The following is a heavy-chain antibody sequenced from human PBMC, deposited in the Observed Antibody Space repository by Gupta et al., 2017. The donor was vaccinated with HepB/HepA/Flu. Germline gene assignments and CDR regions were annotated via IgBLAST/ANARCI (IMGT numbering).Heavy chain of an antibody. J-gene: IGHJ4*02. V-gene: IGHV3-53*04. D-gene: IGHD4-17*01. CDR3: ARTRSGDYGDAYYFDY. Sequence: EVQLVESGGGLVQPGGSLRLSCAASGFTVSSNYISWVRQAPGKGLEWVSVIYSGGSTYYADSVKGRFTISRHNSKNTLYLQMNSLRAEDTAVYYCARTRSGDYGDAYYFDYWGQGTLVTVSS. CDR1: GFTVSSNY. CDR2: IYSGGST.